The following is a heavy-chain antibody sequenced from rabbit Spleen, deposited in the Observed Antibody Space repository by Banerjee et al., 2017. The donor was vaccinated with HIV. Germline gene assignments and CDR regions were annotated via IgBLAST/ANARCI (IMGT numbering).Heavy chain of an antibody. CDR1: GFSFSSNYY. D-gene: IGHD8-1*01. V-gene: IGHV1S45*01. J-gene: IGHJ6*01. CDR3: ARDTGSSFSSYGMDL. Sequence: QEHLVESGGGLVQPEGSLTLTCTASGFSFSSNYYMCWVRQAPGKGLEWIACIYGGDGSSTAYANWAKGRFTISKTSSTTVTLQMTSLTVADTATYFCARDTGSSFSSYGMDLWGQGTLVTVS. CDR2: IYGGDGSST.